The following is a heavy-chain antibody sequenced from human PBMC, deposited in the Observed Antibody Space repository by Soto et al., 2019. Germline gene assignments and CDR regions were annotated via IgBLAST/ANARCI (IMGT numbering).Heavy chain of an antibody. D-gene: IGHD2-15*01. V-gene: IGHV4-34*01. CDR2: INHSGST. CDR1: GGSFSGYY. CDR3: GRGLYCSGGSCYTRRTYFDY. Sequence: QVQLQQWGAGLLKPSETLSLTCAVYGGSFSGYYWSWIRQPPGKGLEWIGEINHSGSTNYNPSLKSRVTIQVDSSKTQFSLKRSSVTAADTAVYYCGRGLYCSGGSCYTRRTYFDYWGQGTLVTVSS. J-gene: IGHJ4*02.